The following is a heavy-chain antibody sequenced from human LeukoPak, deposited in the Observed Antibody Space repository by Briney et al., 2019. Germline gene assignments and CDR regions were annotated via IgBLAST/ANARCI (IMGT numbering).Heavy chain of an antibody. Sequence: SVKVSCKASGGPFSNYAITWVRQAPGQGLEWMGGIIPIFDKANYAQKFQGRVTITADGSTNAAYMEVSSLRSEDTAVYYCARAPNCRGGSSRTRYYFDTGGRGP. CDR2: IIPIFDKA. CDR1: GGPFSNYA. J-gene: IGHJ4*02. V-gene: IGHV1-69*13. D-gene: IGHD2-15*01. CDR3: ARAPNCRGGSSRTRYYFDT.